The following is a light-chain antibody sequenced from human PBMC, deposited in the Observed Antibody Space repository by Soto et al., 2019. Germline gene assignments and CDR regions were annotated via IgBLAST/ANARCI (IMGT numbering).Light chain of an antibody. V-gene: IGLV2-11*01. Sequence: QSVLTQPRSVSGSPGQSVTISCTGTSSDVGDYNYVSWYQQHPGQAPKLMMYDVNQRPSGVPARFSGSKSGNTASLTISGLQAEDEADYYCCSYAGSHTFVFGGGTKVTVL. CDR2: DVN. CDR1: SSDVGDYNY. CDR3: CSYAGSHTFV. J-gene: IGLJ2*01.